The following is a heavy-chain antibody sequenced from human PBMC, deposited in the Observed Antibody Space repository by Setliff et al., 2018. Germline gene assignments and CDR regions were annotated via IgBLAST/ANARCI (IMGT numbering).Heavy chain of an antibody. J-gene: IGHJ6*02. CDR1: GYTFTSYD. V-gene: IGHV1-8*01. CDR3: ARPMYDILTGPPYGMDV. Sequence: GASVKVSCKASGYTFTSYDINWVRQATGQGLEWMGWMNPNSGNTGYAQKFQGRVTMTRNTSISTAYMELRSLRSEDTAVYYCARPMYDILTGPPYGMDVWGQGTTVTV. D-gene: IGHD3-9*01. CDR2: MNPNSGNT.